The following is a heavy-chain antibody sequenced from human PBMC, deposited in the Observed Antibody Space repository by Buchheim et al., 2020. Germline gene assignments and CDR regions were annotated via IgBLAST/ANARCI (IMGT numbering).Heavy chain of an antibody. CDR2: ISDSGGST. CDR3: ATIGINWYFDL. D-gene: IGHD1-26*01. V-gene: IGHV3-23*01. J-gene: IGHJ2*01. Sequence: EVQLLESGGGLVQPGGSLRLSCAASGFTFSSYSMSWVRQAPGKGLEWVSSISDSGGSTYYADSVKGRFTISRDDSKNTLYLPMNNLRAEDTAGYYCATIGINWYFDLWGRGTL. CDR1: GFTFSSYS.